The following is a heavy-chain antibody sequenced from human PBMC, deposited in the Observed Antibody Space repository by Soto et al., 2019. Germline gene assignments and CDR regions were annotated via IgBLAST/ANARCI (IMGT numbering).Heavy chain of an antibody. J-gene: IGHJ1*01. CDR3: AMYSSGWYKEYFQH. CDR2: ISGSGGST. V-gene: IGHV3-23*01. CDR1: GFTFSSYA. D-gene: IGHD6-19*01. Sequence: GGSLRLSCAASGFTFSSYAMSWVRQAPGKGLEWVSAISGSGGSTYYADSVKGRFTISRDNSKNTLYLQMNSLRAEDTAVYYCAMYSSGWYKEYFQHWGQGTLVTVSS.